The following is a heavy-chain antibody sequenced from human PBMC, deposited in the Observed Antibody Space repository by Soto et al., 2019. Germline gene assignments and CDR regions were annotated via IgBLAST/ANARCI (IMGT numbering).Heavy chain of an antibody. V-gene: IGHV4-38-2*01. CDR1: GYFISTGYY. CDR2: IYYSGST. D-gene: IGHD4-4*01. CDR3: ARGTVTRQFDY. J-gene: IGHJ4*02. Sequence: PSETLSLTCAVSGYFISTGYYWAWIRQSSGKGLEWIGYIYYSGSTNYNPSLKSRVTISVDTSKNQFSLKLSSVTAADTAVYYCARGTVTRQFDYWGQGTLVTVSS.